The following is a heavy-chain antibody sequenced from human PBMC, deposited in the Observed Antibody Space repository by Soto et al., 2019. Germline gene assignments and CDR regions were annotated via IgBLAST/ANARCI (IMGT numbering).Heavy chain of an antibody. J-gene: IGHJ6*02. CDR3: ARRIAAAGTSNYYGLDV. CDR1: GGSISSYY. Sequence: QVQLQESGPGLVKPSETLSLTCTVSGGSISSYYWSWIRQPPGKGLEWIGYISYRGSTNYSPSLKSRVSISADTSKIQFSLKLSSVTAADTAVYYCARRIAAAGTSNYYGLDVWGQGTTVSVSS. D-gene: IGHD6-13*01. V-gene: IGHV4-59*01. CDR2: ISYRGST.